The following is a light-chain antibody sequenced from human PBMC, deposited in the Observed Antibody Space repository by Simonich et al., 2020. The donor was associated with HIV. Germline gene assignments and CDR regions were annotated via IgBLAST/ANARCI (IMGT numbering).Light chain of an antibody. V-gene: IGLV2-14*03. CDR2: DVR. Sequence: QSALTQPASVSGSPGQSITISCTGTSSDMGGYNYVSWHQQHPGKAPKLMIYDVRQRPSGVSNRCSGSKSSNTASQTISGLQAEDEADYYCGSFTTSSTLEVFGGGTKLTVL. CDR1: SSDMGGYNY. CDR3: GSFTTSSTLEV. J-gene: IGLJ3*02.